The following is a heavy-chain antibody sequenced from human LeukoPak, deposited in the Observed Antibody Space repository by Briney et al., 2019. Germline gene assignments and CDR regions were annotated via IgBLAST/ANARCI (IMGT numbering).Heavy chain of an antibody. Sequence: ASVKVSCKASGYTFTSYAMHWVRQAPGQRLEWMGWINAGNGNTKYSQKFQGRVTITRDTSASTAYMELSSLRSEDTAVYYCAVMGATTTRIDYWGQGTLVTVSS. J-gene: IGHJ4*02. CDR2: INAGNGNT. D-gene: IGHD1-26*01. CDR3: AVMGATTTRIDY. V-gene: IGHV1-3*01. CDR1: GYTFTSYA.